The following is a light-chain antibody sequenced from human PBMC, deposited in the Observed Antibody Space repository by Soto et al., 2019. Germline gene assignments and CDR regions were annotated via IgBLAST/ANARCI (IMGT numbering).Light chain of an antibody. CDR1: SSNIGSNY. J-gene: IGLJ1*01. Sequence: QSVLTQTPSASGTPGQRVTISCSGSSSNIGSNYVYWYQQLPGTAPKLLIHRNNQRPSGVPDRFSGSKSGTSASLAISGLRCEDEADYYCAAWDDSLSGRYVFGTGTKVTVL. V-gene: IGLV1-47*01. CDR3: AAWDDSLSGRYV. CDR2: RNN.